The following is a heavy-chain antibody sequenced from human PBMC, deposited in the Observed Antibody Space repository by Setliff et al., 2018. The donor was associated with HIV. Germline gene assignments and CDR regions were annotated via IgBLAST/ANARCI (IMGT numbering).Heavy chain of an antibody. D-gene: IGHD6-13*01. CDR1: GYTFTAYY. J-gene: IGHJ4*02. V-gene: IGHV1-2*02. Sequence: ASVKVSCKSSGYTFTAYYIHWVRQARGQGLEWMGWINPDSGATKYAEKFEGRVSLTRDTSINTVYMELSSLRSDDTAVYYCARVLSRPVKLAGTGLGYWGQGILVTVSS. CDR3: ARVLSRPVKLAGTGLGY. CDR2: INPDSGAT.